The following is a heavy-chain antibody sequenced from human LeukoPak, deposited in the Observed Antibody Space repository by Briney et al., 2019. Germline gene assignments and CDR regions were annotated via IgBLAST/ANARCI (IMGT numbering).Heavy chain of an antibody. J-gene: IGHJ5*02. CDR2: IIPIFGTA. D-gene: IGHD2-2*02. CDR1: GGTLSSYA. CDR3: ARDNCSSTSCYKSENWFDP. V-gene: IGHV1-69*05. Sequence: GASVKVSCKASGGTLSSYAISWVRQTPGQGLEWMGGIIPIFGTANYAQKFQGRVTITTDESTSTAYMELSSLRSEDTAVYYCARDNCSSTSCYKSENWFDPWGQGTLVTVSS.